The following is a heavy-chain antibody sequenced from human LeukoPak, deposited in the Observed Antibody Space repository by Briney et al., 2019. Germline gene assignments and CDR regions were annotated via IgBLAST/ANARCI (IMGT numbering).Heavy chain of an antibody. V-gene: IGHV1-18*01. Sequence: ASVTVSCKASGYTFTSSGISWVRQAPGQGLEWMGWISAYNGNTTFAQKFQGRVTMTTDTSTSTAYMELRSLKSDDTAVYYCARDASLTIVSTAEFEYWGQGTLVTVSS. D-gene: IGHD2-2*01. CDR2: ISAYNGNT. J-gene: IGHJ4*02. CDR1: GYTFTSSG. CDR3: ARDASLTIVSTAEFEY.